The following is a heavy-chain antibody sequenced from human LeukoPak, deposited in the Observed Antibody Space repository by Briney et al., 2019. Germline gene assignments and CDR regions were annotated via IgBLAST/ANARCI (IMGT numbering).Heavy chain of an antibody. D-gene: IGHD1-1*01. Sequence: GGSLRLSCAASGFTFSSYSMNWVRQAPGKGLEWVSGISAGGETTFYADSVRGQLTIFRDNSKNTLYLQMNSLRADDTAVYYCAKSLLTTATGTGRAFDIWGQGTMVTVSS. CDR3: AKSLLTTATGTGRAFDI. CDR1: GFTFSSYS. J-gene: IGHJ3*02. V-gene: IGHV3-23*01. CDR2: ISAGGETT.